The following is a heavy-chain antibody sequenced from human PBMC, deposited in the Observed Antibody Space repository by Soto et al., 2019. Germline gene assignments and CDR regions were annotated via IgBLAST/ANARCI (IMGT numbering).Heavy chain of an antibody. CDR3: ARDYYDSSGVFDI. Sequence: GGSLRLSCAASGFTFSRYGMHWVRQAPGKGLEWVAVIWYDGSNKYYADSVKGRFTISRDNSKNTLYLQMNSLRAEDTAVYYCARDYYDSSGVFDIWGQGTMVTVSS. D-gene: IGHD3-22*01. CDR1: GFTFSRYG. V-gene: IGHV3-33*01. J-gene: IGHJ3*02. CDR2: IWYDGSNK.